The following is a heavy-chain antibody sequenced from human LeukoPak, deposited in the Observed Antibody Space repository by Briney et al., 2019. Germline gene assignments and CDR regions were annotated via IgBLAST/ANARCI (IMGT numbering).Heavy chain of an antibody. CDR3: TTLASGNYGLDY. CDR1: GSDSGFTFSSAW. Sequence: PGGALTLSCAASGSDSGFTFSSAWMSCIRQAPGKGLEWVGRIKSRTSGGTTDYAAPVKGRLTISRDDSQNTVYLQMNSLKSEDTAVYYCTTLASGNYGLDYWGQGTLVTVSS. CDR2: IKSRTSGGTT. J-gene: IGHJ4*02. D-gene: IGHD1-26*01. V-gene: IGHV3-15*01.